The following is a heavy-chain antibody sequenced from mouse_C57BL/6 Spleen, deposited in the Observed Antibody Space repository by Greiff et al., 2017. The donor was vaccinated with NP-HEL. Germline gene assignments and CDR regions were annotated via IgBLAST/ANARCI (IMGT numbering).Heavy chain of an antibody. V-gene: IGHV1-72*01. Sequence: QVQLQQPGAELVKPGASVKLSCKASGYTFTSYWMHWVKQRPGRGLEWIGRIDPNSGGTKYNEKFKSKATLTVDKPSSPAYMQLSSLTSEDSAVYYCARAYGNYRDYAMDYWGQGTSVTVSS. CDR3: ARAYGNYRDYAMDY. CDR2: IDPNSGGT. D-gene: IGHD2-1*01. CDR1: GYTFTSYW. J-gene: IGHJ4*01.